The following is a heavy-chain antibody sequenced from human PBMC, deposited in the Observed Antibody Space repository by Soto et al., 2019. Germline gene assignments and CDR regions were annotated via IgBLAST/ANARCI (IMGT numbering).Heavy chain of an antibody. D-gene: IGHD2-2*01. CDR2: ISAYNGNT. J-gene: IGHJ4*02. CDR3: ARGSEPAYSTWHVIGDY. Sequence: GASVKVSCKASGYTFTSYGISWVRQAPGQGLEWMGWISAYNGNTNYAQKLQGRVTMTTDTSTSTAYMELSNLEFEDTAVYYCARGSEPAYSTWHVIGDYWAQRTPVTVSS. V-gene: IGHV1-18*01. CDR1: GYTFTSYG.